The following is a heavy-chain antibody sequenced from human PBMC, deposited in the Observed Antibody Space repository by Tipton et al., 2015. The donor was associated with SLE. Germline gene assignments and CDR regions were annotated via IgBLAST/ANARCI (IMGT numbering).Heavy chain of an antibody. Sequence: QSGPEVKKPGASVKVSCKASGYTFTSNYIHWVRQAPGQGLEWMGIINPSGGSTTYAQKFQGRIIMTRDTSTSTVYMELSSLRSEDTAVYYCTRVIAGYASGTYLSYWGQGPLVPVSS. J-gene: IGHJ4*02. CDR3: TRVIAGYASGTYLSY. D-gene: IGHD3-10*01. V-gene: IGHV1-46*01. CDR1: GYTFTSNY. CDR2: INPSGGST.